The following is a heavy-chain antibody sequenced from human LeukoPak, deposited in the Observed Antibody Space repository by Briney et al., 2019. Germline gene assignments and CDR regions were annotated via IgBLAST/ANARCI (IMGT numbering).Heavy chain of an antibody. CDR3: AKDHGSGSYYFDY. Sequence: PSGTLSLTCKVSGASISSSSYYWGWVRQPPGKGLEWVSVIYSGGSTYYADSVKGRFTISRDNSKNTLYLQMNSLRAEDTAVYYCAKDHGSGSYYFDYWGQGTLVTVSS. CDR2: IYSGGST. D-gene: IGHD3-10*01. J-gene: IGHJ4*02. V-gene: IGHV3-53*01. CDR1: GASISSSSYY.